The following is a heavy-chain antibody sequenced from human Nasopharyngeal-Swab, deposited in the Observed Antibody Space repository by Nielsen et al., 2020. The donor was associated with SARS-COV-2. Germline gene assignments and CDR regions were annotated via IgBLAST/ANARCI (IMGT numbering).Heavy chain of an antibody. CDR1: GYTFSSFG. CDR2: ISAHTGNT. J-gene: IGHJ4*02. V-gene: IGHV1-18*01. D-gene: IGHD3-10*01. CDR3: ARDPGDDFDY. Sequence: ASVKVSCKASGYTFSSFGINWVRQAPGQGLEWMGWISAHTGNTKYIERLRDRVTLTTDTATSTAYMELRSLRSDDTAVYYCARDPGDDFDYWGQGTLVTVSS.